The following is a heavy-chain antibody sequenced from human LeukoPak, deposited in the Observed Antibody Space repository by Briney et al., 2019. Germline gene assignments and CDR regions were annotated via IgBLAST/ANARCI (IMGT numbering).Heavy chain of an antibody. D-gene: IGHD6-13*01. Sequence: PSETLSLTCTVSGGSISSSSYFWGWIRQPPGKGLEWIGSISYSGSTYYNPSLKSRVTISVDTSKKQFSLKLSSVTAADTAVYHCARQVSSSWTQYYYYYMDVWGKGTTVTVSS. CDR3: ARQVSSSWTQYYYYYMDV. CDR2: ISYSGST. CDR1: GGSISSSSYF. V-gene: IGHV4-39*01. J-gene: IGHJ6*03.